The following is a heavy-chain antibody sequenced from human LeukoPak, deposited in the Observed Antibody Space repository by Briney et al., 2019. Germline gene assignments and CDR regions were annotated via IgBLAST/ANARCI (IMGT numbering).Heavy chain of an antibody. CDR1: GFTFTSSA. D-gene: IGHD1-26*01. CDR2: MVVGSGNT. V-gene: IGHV1-58*01. Sequence: SVKVSCKASGFTFTSSAVQWVRQARAQRLEWIGWMVVGSGNTNYAQKFQERVTITRDMSTSTAYMELSSLRSEDTAVYYCAAAFYEWELLGDAFDIWGQGTMVTVSS. CDR3: AAAFYEWELLGDAFDI. J-gene: IGHJ3*02.